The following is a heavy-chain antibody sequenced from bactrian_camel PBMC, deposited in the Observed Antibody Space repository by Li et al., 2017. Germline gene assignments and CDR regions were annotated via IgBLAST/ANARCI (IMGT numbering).Heavy chain of an antibody. CDR2: VDSDGMI. Sequence: HVQLVESGGGSVTAGGSLRLSCAASGSISSSRCMAWFRQAPGEEREGVAAVDSDGMISVENSLKGRFTISRDNAKNTVYLQMNSLKSADTALYYCATPSTAAYGGSWYFYYWGQGTQVTVS. J-gene: IGHJ4*01. CDR1: GSISSSRC. CDR3: ATPSTAAYGGSWYFYY. V-gene: IGHV3S53*01. D-gene: IGHD6*01.